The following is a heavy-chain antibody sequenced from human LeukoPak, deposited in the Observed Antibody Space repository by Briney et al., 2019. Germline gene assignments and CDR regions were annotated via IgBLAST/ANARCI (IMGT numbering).Heavy chain of an antibody. CDR1: GFTFGDYG. V-gene: IGHV3-21*01. J-gene: IGHJ6*03. D-gene: IGHD4-11*01. Sequence: GGSLRLSCTASGFTFGDYGMSWVRQAPGKGLERVASITSSSSHIYYADSVKGRFTISRDNAKNEVYLQMNSLRAEDTAIYYCARVMMGATVTTFHYYCMDVWGVGTTVTVSS. CDR3: ARVMMGATVTTFHYYCMDV. CDR2: ITSSSSHI.